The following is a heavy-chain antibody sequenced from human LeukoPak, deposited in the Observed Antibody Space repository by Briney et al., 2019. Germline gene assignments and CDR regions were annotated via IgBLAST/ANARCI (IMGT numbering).Heavy chain of an antibody. CDR3: ARGSYYYASRYYYYMDV. J-gene: IGHJ6*03. CDR1: GGSISSSNW. Sequence: SGTLSLTCAVSGGSISSSNWWSWVRQPPGKGLEWIGEIYHSGSTNYNPSLKSRVTISVDTSKNQFSLKLSSVTAADTAVYYCARGSYYYASRYYYYMDVWGKGTTVTVSS. V-gene: IGHV4-4*02. CDR2: IYHSGST. D-gene: IGHD3-10*01.